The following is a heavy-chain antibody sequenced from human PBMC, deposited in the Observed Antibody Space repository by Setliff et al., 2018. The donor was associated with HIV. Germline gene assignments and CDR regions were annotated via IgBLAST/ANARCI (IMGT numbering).Heavy chain of an antibody. D-gene: IGHD5-12*01. J-gene: IGHJ4*02. V-gene: IGHV3-7*01. CDR2: IKQDGCEK. CDR1: GFTFSSFW. CDR3: AGENVDIVATTKAIDF. Sequence: PGGSLRLSCAASGFTFSSFWMSWVRQAPGKGLEWVANIKQDGCEKYYVDSVKGRFTISRDNGKNSLYLQMNSLRAEDTAVYYCAGENVDIVATTKAIDFWGQGTLVTVSS.